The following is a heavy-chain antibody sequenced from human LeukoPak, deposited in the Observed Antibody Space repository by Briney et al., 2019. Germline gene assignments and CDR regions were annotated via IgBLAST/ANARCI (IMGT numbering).Heavy chain of an antibody. Sequence: SVKVSCKASGGTFSSYAISWVRQAPGQGLEWMGGIIPIFGTANYAQKFQGRVTITADESTSTAYMELSSLRFEDTAVYYCAREGNEAVAGTGAFDIWGQGTMVTVSS. CDR2: IIPIFGTA. CDR1: GGTFSSYA. V-gene: IGHV1-69*13. J-gene: IGHJ3*02. D-gene: IGHD6-19*01. CDR3: AREGNEAVAGTGAFDI.